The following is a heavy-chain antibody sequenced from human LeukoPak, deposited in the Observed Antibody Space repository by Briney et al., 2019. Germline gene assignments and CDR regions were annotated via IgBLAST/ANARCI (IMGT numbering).Heavy chain of an antibody. D-gene: IGHD6-19*01. CDR1: GFTFSNYN. V-gene: IGHV3-21*01. CDR2: ISSSGSYI. Sequence: GGSLRLSCAASGFTFSNYNMNWVRQAPGKGLEWVSSISSSGSYIYYADSVKGRFTISRDNAKNSLYLQMNSLRAEDTAVYYCARGLAVAEFDYWGQGTLVTVSS. J-gene: IGHJ4*02. CDR3: ARGLAVAEFDY.